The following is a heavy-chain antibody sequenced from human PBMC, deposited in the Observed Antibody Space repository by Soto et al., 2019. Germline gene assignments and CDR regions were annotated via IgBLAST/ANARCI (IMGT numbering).Heavy chain of an antibody. CDR2: IYYSGST. CDR3: ARLGGVLMVYYFDY. J-gene: IGHJ4*02. V-gene: IGHV4-39*01. CDR1: GGSISSSSYY. Sequence: SETLSLTCTVSGGSISSSSYYWGWIRQPPGKGLEWIGSIYYSGSTYYNPSLKSRVTISVDTSKNQFSLKLSSVTAADTAVYYCARLGGVLMVYYFDYWGQGTLVTVSS. D-gene: IGHD2-8*01.